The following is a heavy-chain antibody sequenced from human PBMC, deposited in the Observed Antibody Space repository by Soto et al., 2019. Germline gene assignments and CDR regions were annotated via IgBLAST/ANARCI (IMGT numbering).Heavy chain of an antibody. CDR1: GGTFISYT. CDR3: AREYGDYERYFDY. D-gene: IGHD5-12*01. J-gene: IGHJ4*02. Sequence: QVQLVQSGAAVKKPGSSVKVSCKASGGTFISYTIRWVRQAPVQGLEWMGRIIHILGIANYEQKFQGRVTSTADTSTSSAYMELCSLSSENTALYYCAREYGDYERYFDYWGQGTLVTISS. CDR2: IIHILGIA. V-gene: IGHV1-69*08.